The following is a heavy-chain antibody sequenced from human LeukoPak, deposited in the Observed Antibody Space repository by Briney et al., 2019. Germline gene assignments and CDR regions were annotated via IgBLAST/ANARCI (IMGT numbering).Heavy chain of an antibody. Sequence: GGSLRLSCAASGSTFSSYAMLWVRQAPGKGLEWVAVISYDASNKYYADSVKGRFTISRDNSKTTLYLQMNSLRAEDTAVYYCARGVWFGELLSYFAYWGQGTLVTVSS. CDR3: ARGVWFGELLSYFAY. CDR1: GSTFSSYA. V-gene: IGHV3-30*04. J-gene: IGHJ4*02. CDR2: ISYDASNK. D-gene: IGHD3-10*01.